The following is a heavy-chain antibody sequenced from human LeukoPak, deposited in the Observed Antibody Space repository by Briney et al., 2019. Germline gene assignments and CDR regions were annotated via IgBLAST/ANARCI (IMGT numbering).Heavy chain of an antibody. CDR3: AREPPGIGGYYGMDV. J-gene: IGHJ6*02. CDR1: RYSFDSYA. Sequence: PGGSLRLSCEGSRYSFDSYAMTWVRQAPGKGLEWVSSINGGGDITYYAESVKGRFTISRENAKNSLYLQMNSLRAGDTAVYYCAREPPGIGGYYGMDVWGQGTTVTVSS. V-gene: IGHV3-23*01. CDR2: INGGGDIT. D-gene: IGHD3-10*01.